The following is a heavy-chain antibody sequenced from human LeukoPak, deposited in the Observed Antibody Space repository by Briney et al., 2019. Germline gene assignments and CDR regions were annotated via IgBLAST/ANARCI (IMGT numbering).Heavy chain of an antibody. CDR3: ARMLISSGYYVDY. V-gene: IGHV3-53*01. D-gene: IGHD3-22*01. Sequence: GGSLRLSCAASGFTVSSSYMSWVRQAPGKGLDWVSVIYSGGTTYYADSVQGRFTISRDDSKNTLYLQLNNLRSEDTAVYYCARMLISSGYYVDYWGQGTLVSVSS. J-gene: IGHJ4*02. CDR2: IYSGGTT. CDR1: GFTVSSSY.